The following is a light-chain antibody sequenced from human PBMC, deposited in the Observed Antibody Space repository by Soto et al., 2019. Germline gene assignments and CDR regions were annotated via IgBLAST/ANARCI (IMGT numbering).Light chain of an antibody. J-gene: IGKJ1*01. Sequence: EIVLTQSPGTLSLSAGERATLSCRASQSVSSSYLAWYQQKPGQAPRLLIYGASSRATGIPDRFSGSGSGTDFTLTISRLETEDFAVYYCQQYGSSPQWTFGQGTKVDIK. CDR2: GAS. CDR1: QSVSSSY. CDR3: QQYGSSPQWT. V-gene: IGKV3-20*01.